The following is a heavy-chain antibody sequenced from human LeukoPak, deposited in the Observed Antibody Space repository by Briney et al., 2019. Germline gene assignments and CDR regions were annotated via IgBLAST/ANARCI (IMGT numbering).Heavy chain of an antibody. CDR1: GGSFSGYY. D-gene: IGHD3-3*02. Sequence: KASETLSLTCAVYGGSFSGYYWSWIRQPPGEGLEWIGEINHSGSTNYNPSLKSRVTISVDTSKNQFSLKLSSVTAADTAVYYCARDPAFRSSWGQGTLVTVSS. J-gene: IGHJ5*02. CDR3: ARDPAFRSS. CDR2: INHSGST. V-gene: IGHV4-34*01.